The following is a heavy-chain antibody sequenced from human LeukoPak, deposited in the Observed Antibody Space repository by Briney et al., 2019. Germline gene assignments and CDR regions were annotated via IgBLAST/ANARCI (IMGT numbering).Heavy chain of an antibody. J-gene: IGHJ3*02. CDR1: GFTFSSYG. CDR3: ASNGLPPAFDI. V-gene: IGHV3-30*03. D-gene: IGHD2-21*02. CDR2: ISYDGSNK. Sequence: PGGSLRLSCAASGFTFSSYGMHWVRQAPGKGLEWVAVISYDGSNKYYADSVKGRFTISRDNSKNTLYLQMNSLRAEDTAVYYCASNGLPPAFDIWGQGTMVTVSS.